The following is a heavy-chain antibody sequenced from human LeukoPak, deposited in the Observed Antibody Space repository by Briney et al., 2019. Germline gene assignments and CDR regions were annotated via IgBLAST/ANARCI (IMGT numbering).Heavy chain of an antibody. CDR3: VKEYYDYVWGSYY. D-gene: IGHD3-16*01. CDR1: GFTFRNYA. V-gene: IGHV3-64D*06. Sequence: GGSLRLSCSSSGFTFRNYAMHWVRQAPGKGLEYVSAISTDGGSTYFADSVKGRFTISRDNSKNTLYLQMSSLRPEDAAVYYFVKEYYDYVWGSYYWGQGTLVTVSS. J-gene: IGHJ4*02. CDR2: ISTDGGST.